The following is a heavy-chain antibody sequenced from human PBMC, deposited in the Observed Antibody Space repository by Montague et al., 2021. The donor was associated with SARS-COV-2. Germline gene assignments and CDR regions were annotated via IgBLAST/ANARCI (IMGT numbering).Heavy chain of an antibody. CDR3: ARLESTRGVIIRGAFHI. D-gene: IGHD3-10*01. CDR1: GDSINNSRYY. CDR2: IYYGGSA. Sequence: SETLSLTCSVFGDSINNSRYYWGWIRQPPGKGLEWIGTIYYGGSAYYXXXLKSRVTISVDTSKDQFSLKLNSVTATDTAVYYCARLESTRGVIIRGAFHIWGQGTKVTVSS. V-gene: IGHV4-39*01. J-gene: IGHJ3*02.